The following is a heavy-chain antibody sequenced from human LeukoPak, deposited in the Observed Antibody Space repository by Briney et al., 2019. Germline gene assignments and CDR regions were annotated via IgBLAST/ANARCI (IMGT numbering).Heavy chain of an antibody. V-gene: IGHV3-7*01. CDR3: ARCGRSDWYFDL. Sequence: PGRSLRLSCAASGFTFSSYGTHWVRQAPGKGLEWVANIKQDGYEKYYVDSVRGRFTISRDNSKNSLFLQMNILRAEDTAVYYCARCGRSDWYFDLWGRGTLVTVSS. CDR1: GFTFSSYG. CDR2: IKQDGYEK. J-gene: IGHJ2*01. D-gene: IGHD1-26*01.